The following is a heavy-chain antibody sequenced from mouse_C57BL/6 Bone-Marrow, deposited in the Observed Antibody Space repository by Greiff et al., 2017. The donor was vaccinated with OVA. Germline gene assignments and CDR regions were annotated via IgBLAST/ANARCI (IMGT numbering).Heavy chain of an antibody. CDR3: TRGNYGGGAMDY. D-gene: IGHD2-1*01. CDR1: GFNIKDYY. Sequence: VQLQQSGAELVRPGASVKLSCTASGFNIKDYYMHWVKQRPEQGLEWIGRIDPEDGDTEYAPKFQGKATMTADTSSNPAYLQLSSLTSEDTAVYYCTRGNYGGGAMDYWGQGTSVTVSS. CDR2: IDPEDGDT. V-gene: IGHV14-1*01. J-gene: IGHJ4*01.